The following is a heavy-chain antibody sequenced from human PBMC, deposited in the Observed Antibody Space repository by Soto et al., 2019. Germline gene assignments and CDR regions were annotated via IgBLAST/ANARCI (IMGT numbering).Heavy chain of an antibody. D-gene: IGHD3-10*01. J-gene: IGHJ4*02. Sequence: GASVKVSCKASGGTFSSYTISWVRQAPGQGLEWMGRIIPILGMANYAQKFQGRVTITADKSTSTAYMELSSLRSEDTAVYYCARDTLGPYGSGSYYFDYWGQGTLVTVSS. V-gene: IGHV1-69*04. CDR2: IIPILGMA. CDR3: ARDTLGPYGSGSYYFDY. CDR1: GGTFSSYT.